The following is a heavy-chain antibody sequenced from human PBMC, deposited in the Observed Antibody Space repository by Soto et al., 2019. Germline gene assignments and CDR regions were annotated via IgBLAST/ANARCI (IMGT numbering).Heavy chain of an antibody. Sequence: SETLSLTCTASGGSISRYYWSWIRQPPGKGMEWIAYINYSGRTNYNPSPNSRVTISVDTSKNHFSLKLSSVTAADTAVYYCAREFEGGVKFDPWGQGTLATVS. CDR2: INYSGRT. D-gene: IGHD3-16*01. V-gene: IGHV4-59*01. CDR3: AREFEGGVKFDP. J-gene: IGHJ5*02. CDR1: GGSISRYY.